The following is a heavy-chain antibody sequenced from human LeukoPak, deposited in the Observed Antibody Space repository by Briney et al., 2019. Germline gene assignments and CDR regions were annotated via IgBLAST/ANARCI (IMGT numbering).Heavy chain of an antibody. CDR2: INHSGST. CDR1: GGSFSGYY. V-gene: IGHV4-34*01. D-gene: IGHD4-17*01. J-gene: IGHJ4*02. Sequence: SETLSLTCAVYGGSFSGYYWSWIRQPPGKGLEWIGEINHSGSTNYNPSLKSRVTISVDTSKNQFSLKLSSVTAADTAVYYCARHLGTVTNFVGYYFDYWGQGTLVTVSS. CDR3: ARHLGTVTNFVGYYFDY.